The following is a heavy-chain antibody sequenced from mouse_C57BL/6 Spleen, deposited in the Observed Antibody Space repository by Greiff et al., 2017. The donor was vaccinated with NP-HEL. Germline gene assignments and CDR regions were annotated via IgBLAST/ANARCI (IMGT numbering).Heavy chain of an antibody. CDR3: ARRYYGSGDWYFDV. V-gene: IGHV1-55*01. D-gene: IGHD1-1*01. CDR1: GYTFTSYW. CDR2: IYPGSGST. J-gene: IGHJ1*03. Sequence: QVQLQQSGAELVKPGASVKMSCKASGYTFTSYWITWVKQRPGQGLEWIGDIYPGSGSTNYNEKFKSKATLTVDTSSSTAYMQLSSLTSEDSAVYYCARRYYGSGDWYFDVWGTGTTVTVSS.